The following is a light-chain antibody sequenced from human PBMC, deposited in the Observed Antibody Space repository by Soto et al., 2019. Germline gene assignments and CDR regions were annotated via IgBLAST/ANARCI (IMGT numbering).Light chain of an antibody. CDR2: EVS. J-gene: IGLJ1*01. Sequence: QSVLTQPPSASGSPGQSVTISCTGTSSDVGGYEYVSWYQQHPGKAPKVLIYEVSKRPSGVPDRFSGSKSGNTASLTVSGLQAEDEADYYCNSYAGINNFEVFGTGTKLTVL. V-gene: IGLV2-8*01. CDR3: NSYAGINNFEV. CDR1: SSDVGGYEY.